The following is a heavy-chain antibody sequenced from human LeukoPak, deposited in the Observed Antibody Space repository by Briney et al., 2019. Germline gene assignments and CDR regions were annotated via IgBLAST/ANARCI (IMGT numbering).Heavy chain of an antibody. CDR1: GFTFSSYS. CDR3: ARFETCTSTTCDDTFDI. Sequence: GGSLRLSCAASGFTFSSYSLNWVRQAPGNGLEWVSSISSRGSSIYYADSVKGRLTISRDNAKNSLYLQMNSLRAEDTAVYYCARFETCTSTTCDDTFDIWGQGTMVTVSS. D-gene: IGHD2-2*01. CDR2: ISSRGSSI. V-gene: IGHV3-21*01. J-gene: IGHJ3*02.